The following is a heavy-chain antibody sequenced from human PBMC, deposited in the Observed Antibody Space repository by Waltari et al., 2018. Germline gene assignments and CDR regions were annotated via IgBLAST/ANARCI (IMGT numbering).Heavy chain of an antibody. D-gene: IGHD3-3*01. Sequence: QVQLVESGGGVVQPGRSLRLSCAASGFTFSSYAMHWVRQAPGKGLEWVAVISYDGSNKYYADSVKGRFTISRDNSKNTLYLQMNSLRAEDTAVYYCARDSSEFWSGLYMDVWGQGTTVTVSS. CDR1: GFTFSSYA. CDR2: ISYDGSNK. CDR3: ARDSSEFWSGLYMDV. J-gene: IGHJ6*03. V-gene: IGHV3-30-3*01.